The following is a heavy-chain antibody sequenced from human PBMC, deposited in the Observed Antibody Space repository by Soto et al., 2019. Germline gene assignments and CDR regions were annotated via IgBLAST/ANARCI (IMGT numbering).Heavy chain of an antibody. D-gene: IGHD1-1*01. Sequence: QVQLVQSGAEVKKPGSSVKVSCKASGGTFSTSAISWVRQAPGQGLEWVGGIMPVFPTPDYAQNFQGRVTITADESMNTAYLELTSLRADDTAVYYCARDKDRLQLGGNYYYILDVWGQGTAITVSS. CDR2: IMPVFPTP. CDR3: ARDKDRLQLGGNYYYILDV. V-gene: IGHV1-69*12. J-gene: IGHJ6*02. CDR1: GGTFSTSA.